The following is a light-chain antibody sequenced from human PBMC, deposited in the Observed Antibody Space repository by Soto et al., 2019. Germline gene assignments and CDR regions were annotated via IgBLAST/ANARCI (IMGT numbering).Light chain of an antibody. CDR1: QSVTSNY. Sequence: EIGLTQSPGTLSLSPGERATLSCRASQSVTSNYLAWYQQKPGQAPRLLIYGASSRAPGIPDRFSGSGSGTDFTLSISRLEPEDFAVFYCQQYGSSPFTFGPGTKVDIK. J-gene: IGKJ3*01. V-gene: IGKV3-20*01. CDR3: QQYGSSPFT. CDR2: GAS.